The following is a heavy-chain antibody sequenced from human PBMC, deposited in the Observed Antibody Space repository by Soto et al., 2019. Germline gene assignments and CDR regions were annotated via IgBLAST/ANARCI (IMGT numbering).Heavy chain of an antibody. CDR2: TRNKANSYTT. CDR3: ARISTFEGMDV. CDR1: GFTFSDHY. D-gene: IGHD3-3*01. Sequence: GGSLRLSCAASGFTFSDHYMDWVRQAPGKGLEWLGRTRNKANSYTTEYAASVKGRFIISRDDSRNSLYLQMNSLKTEDTAVYYCARISTFEGMDVWGQGTTVTVSS. V-gene: IGHV3-72*01. J-gene: IGHJ6*02.